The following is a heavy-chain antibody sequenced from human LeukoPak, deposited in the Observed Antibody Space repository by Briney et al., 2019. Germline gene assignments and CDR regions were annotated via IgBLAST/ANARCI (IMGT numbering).Heavy chain of an antibody. CDR1: GFTFSNYG. CDR3: ASEVGSYDSSAYYNPFDY. D-gene: IGHD3-22*01. J-gene: IGHJ4*02. V-gene: IGHV3-30*02. Sequence: GGSLRLSCAASGFTFSNYGMHWVRQAPGKGLEWVTFIRFDGTNKYYADSVKGRFTISRDNSKNTLYLQLNSLSAEDTAVYYCASEVGSYDSSAYYNPFDYWGQGTLVTVSS. CDR2: IRFDGTNK.